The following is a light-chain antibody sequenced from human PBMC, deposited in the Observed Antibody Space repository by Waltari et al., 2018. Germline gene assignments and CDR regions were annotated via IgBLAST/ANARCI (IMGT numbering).Light chain of an antibody. J-gene: IGKJ1*01. CDR2: AAS. CDR1: QNLGTY. V-gene: IGKV3-20*01. CDR3: QNHERLPAT. Sequence: LTQSPGTLSLSPGERATLSCRASQNLGTYVVWYQQKPGQPPRLLMYAASRRATGVPDRFSGSGSGTYFSLTISRLEPEDFAVYYCQNHERLPATFGQGTRVEIK.